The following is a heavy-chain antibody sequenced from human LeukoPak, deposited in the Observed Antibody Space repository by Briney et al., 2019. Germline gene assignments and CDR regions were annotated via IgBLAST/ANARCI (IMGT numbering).Heavy chain of an antibody. Sequence: PSETLSLTCTVSGGSIRSSNYYWGWIRQPPGKGLEWIGSIYYSGSTNYNPSLKSRVTISVDTSKNQFSLKLSSVTAADTAVYYCARGGYYGSGNDFRFDPWGQGTLVTVSS. D-gene: IGHD3-10*01. CDR3: ARGGYYGSGNDFRFDP. J-gene: IGHJ5*02. CDR1: GGSIRSSNYY. V-gene: IGHV4-39*07. CDR2: IYYSGST.